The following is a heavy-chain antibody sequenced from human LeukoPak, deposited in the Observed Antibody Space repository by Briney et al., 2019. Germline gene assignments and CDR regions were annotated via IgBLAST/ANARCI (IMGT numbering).Heavy chain of an antibody. CDR1: GFTFSSYA. J-gene: IGHJ4*02. V-gene: IGHV3-30-3*01. CDR2: ISYDGSNK. D-gene: IGHD6-6*01. CDR3: ATAAVIAARPHFDY. Sequence: PGGSLRLSCAASGFTFSSYAMHWVRQAPGKGLEWVAVISYDGSNKYYADSVKGRFTISRDNSKNTLYLQMNSLRAEDTAVYYCATAAVIAARPHFDYWGQGTLVTVSS.